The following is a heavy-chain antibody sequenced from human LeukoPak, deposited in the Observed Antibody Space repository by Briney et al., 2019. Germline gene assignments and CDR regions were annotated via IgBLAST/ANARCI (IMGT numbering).Heavy chain of an antibody. CDR3: ARIPPAINYYYYYIDV. CDR2: IYSSGST. V-gene: IGHV4-59*01. CDR1: GDSIGSYY. J-gene: IGHJ6*03. D-gene: IGHD2-2*02. Sequence: PSETLSLTCTVSGDSIGSYYWSWVRQPPGKGLEWIGHIYSSGSTNYNPSLKSRVTISVDTSKNQFSLKLSSVTAADTAVYYCARIPPAINYYYYYIDVWGKGTTVTVSS.